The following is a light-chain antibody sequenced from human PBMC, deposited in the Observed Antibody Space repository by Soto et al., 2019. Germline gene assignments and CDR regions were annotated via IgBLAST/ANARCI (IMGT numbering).Light chain of an antibody. V-gene: IGKV3-15*01. CDR1: QSVSSN. CDR2: RAS. J-gene: IGKJ5*01. CDR3: QQYNNWRIT. Sequence: DIVMTQSPSTLSVSPGERATLSCRASQSVSSNLAWYQQKPGQAPRLLIYRASTRATGIPARFIGSGSGTELTLTISSLQSEDFAVYYCQQYNNWRITFGQGTRLEIK.